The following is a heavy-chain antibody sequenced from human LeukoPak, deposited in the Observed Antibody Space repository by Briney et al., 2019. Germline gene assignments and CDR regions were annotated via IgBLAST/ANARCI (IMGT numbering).Heavy chain of an antibody. Sequence: PGGTLRLSPAASRFTFSDYYMRSIPHAPQKRLERGSYISSSSSYTNYADSVKGRFTISRDNAKNSLYLQMNSLRAEDTAVYYCARADLDSYAYYYYYYGMDVWGQGTTVTVSS. CDR3: ARADLDSYAYYYYYYGMDV. D-gene: IGHD5-18*01. V-gene: IGHV3-11*05. CDR1: RFTFSDYY. CDR2: ISSSSSYT. J-gene: IGHJ6*02.